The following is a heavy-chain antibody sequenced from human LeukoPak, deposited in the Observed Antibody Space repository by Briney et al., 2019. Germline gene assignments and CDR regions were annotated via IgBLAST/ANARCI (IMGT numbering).Heavy chain of an antibody. CDR3: AKHGEDSTGYYADFFDH. Sequence: SETLSLTCTVSGGSINTKAHYWACIRQTQGKGLEWIGSVFYNGNTYYNPSLKSRVAISVDTSKNQFSLRLSSVTAADTAVYYCAKHGEDSTGYYADFFDHCGQGTLITVSS. D-gene: IGHD3-22*01. V-gene: IGHV4-39*01. J-gene: IGHJ4*02. CDR2: VFYNGNT. CDR1: GGSINTKAHY.